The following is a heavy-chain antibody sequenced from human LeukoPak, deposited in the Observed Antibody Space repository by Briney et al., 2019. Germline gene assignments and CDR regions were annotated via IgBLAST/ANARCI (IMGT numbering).Heavy chain of an antibody. CDR2: VSGGGSNS. V-gene: IGHV3-23*01. D-gene: IGHD4-11*01. J-gene: IGHJ3*02. CDR3: AKGGHYSPFDT. Sequence: GGSLRLSCAASGLTFSNYAMTWVRQAPGKGLEWVSTVSGGGSNSYYADSVKGRFTISRDNSKNMVFLQMNSLRAEDTALYYCAKGGHYSPFDTWGQGTMVTVSS. CDR1: GLTFSNYA.